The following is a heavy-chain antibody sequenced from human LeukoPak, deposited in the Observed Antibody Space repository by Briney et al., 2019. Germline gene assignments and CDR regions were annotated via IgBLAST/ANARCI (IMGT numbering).Heavy chain of an antibody. D-gene: IGHD1-26*01. J-gene: IGHJ3*02. Sequence: PVGSLRLSCAPPGFTFSSYGKRWVRQTPGKGLERVSFILLVGSHKYYADSVKGRLTISRDNTKKTLYLHMNTLRAADTAVYNFAISGGELPGRDDFDIWGQGTMVTVSS. CDR3: AISGGELPGRDDFDI. CDR2: ILLVGSHK. CDR1: GFTFSSYG. V-gene: IGHV3-30*02.